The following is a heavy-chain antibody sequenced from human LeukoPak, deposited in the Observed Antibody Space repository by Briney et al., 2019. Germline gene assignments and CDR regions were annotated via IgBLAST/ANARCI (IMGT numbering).Heavy chain of an antibody. Sequence: SVKVSCKASGYTFTSYYMHWVRQAPGQGLEWMGGIIPIFGTANYAQKFQGRVTITADESTSTAYMELSSLRSEDTAVYYCARDTGDIVVVPAAYWGQGTLVTVSS. CDR1: GYTFTSYY. V-gene: IGHV1-69*13. D-gene: IGHD2-2*01. CDR2: IIPIFGTA. J-gene: IGHJ4*02. CDR3: ARDTGDIVVVPAAY.